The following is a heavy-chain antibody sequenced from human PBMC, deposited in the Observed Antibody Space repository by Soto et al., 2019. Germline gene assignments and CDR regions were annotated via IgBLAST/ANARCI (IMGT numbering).Heavy chain of an antibody. CDR1: GAPITTTKW. V-gene: IGHV4-4*02. Sequence: QEQPQESGPGLVKPSETLSLTCTVSGAPITTTKWWACVRLPPGKALEWIGELSREGYRNSNPSLEGLFLMSLGQSKNHISLKLTSVTAADTAIYYCATQTISHTWGVWARGTSVTVSS. CDR3: ATQTISHTWGV. D-gene: IGHD3-16*01. CDR2: LSREGYR. J-gene: IGHJ6*02.